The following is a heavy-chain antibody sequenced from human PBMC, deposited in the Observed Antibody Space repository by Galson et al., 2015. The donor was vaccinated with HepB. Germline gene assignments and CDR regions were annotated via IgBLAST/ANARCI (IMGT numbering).Heavy chain of an antibody. V-gene: IGHV2-70*11. CDR2: IDWDDDK. D-gene: IGHD5-12*01. CDR1: GFSLSTSGMC. Sequence: PALVKPTQTLTLTCTFSGFSLSTSGMCVSWIRQPPGKALEWLARIDWDDDKYYSTSLKTRLTISKDTSKNQVVLTMTNMDPVDTATYYCARHRFGYSGYDLDYWGQGTLVTVSS. J-gene: IGHJ4*02. CDR3: ARHRFGYSGYDLDY.